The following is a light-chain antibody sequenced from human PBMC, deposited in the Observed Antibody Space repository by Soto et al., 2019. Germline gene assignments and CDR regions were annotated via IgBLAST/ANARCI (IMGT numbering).Light chain of an antibody. CDR1: GGSIASNY. V-gene: IGLV6-57*04. CDR3: QTYDDSSHVI. J-gene: IGLJ2*01. Sequence: FMLTQPHSLSESPGKSVTVSCTRIGGSIASNYVQWFQQRPDRAPTTVIYEDSERPSGVPDRFSGSIDISSNSASLTISGLKPEDEADYYCQTYDDSSHVIFGGGTKVTVI. CDR2: EDS.